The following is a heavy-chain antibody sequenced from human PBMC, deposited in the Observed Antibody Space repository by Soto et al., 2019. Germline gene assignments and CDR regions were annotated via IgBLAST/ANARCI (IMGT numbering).Heavy chain of an antibody. CDR1: GYTFTNFY. D-gene: IGHD5-12*01. CDR3: ARGGPEMATIGSFDY. CDR2: INPGGGSP. J-gene: IGHJ4*02. Sequence: QVHLVQSGAEVKKPGASVKVSCMASGYTFTNFYIHWVRQAPGQGLEWIGIINPGGGSPHYAQKFRGRISMTRDTSTTTVYMDLSSLTSEDTAVYYCARGGPEMATIGSFDYWGQGTLVTVSS. V-gene: IGHV1-46*01.